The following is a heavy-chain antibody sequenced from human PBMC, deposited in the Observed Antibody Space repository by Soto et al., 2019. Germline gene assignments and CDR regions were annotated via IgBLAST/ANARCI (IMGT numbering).Heavy chain of an antibody. J-gene: IGHJ4*02. CDR2: ITSSGTVT. V-gene: IGHV3-23*01. CDR1: GFIFTNYA. CDR3: AKTGQFDS. Sequence: EVQLLESGGGLVQPGGSLRLSCAASGFIFTNYAMSWVRQAPGKGLEWVSCITSSGTVTWYADSVKDRFNLSRDNSKNTVYLQMNSLQAEDTAVYYCAKTGQFDSWGQGTLVTVSS.